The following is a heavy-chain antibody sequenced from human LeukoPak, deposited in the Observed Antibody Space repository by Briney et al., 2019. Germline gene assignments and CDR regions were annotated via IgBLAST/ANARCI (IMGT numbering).Heavy chain of an antibody. CDR1: GGSISRNNYY. CDR2: IYYSGST. J-gene: IGHJ4*02. CDR3: ARHRGSSSNFDY. D-gene: IGHD6-6*01. V-gene: IGHV4-39*01. Sequence: SETLSLTCTVSGGSISRNNYYWDWIRQPPGKGLEYIGSIYYSGSTYYTPSLKSRVAISVDTSKNQFSLKLSSVTATDTAVYYCARHRGSSSNFDYWGQGTLVTVSS.